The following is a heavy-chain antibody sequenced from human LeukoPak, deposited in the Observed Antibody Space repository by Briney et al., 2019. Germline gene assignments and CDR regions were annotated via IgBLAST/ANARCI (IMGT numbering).Heavy chain of an antibody. Sequence: GGSLRLSCAASGFTVSSNYMSWVRQAPGKGLEWVSVIYIGGSTYYADSAKGRFTISRDNSKNTLYLQMNSLRAEDTAVYYCAKRGLLVASFDYWGQGTLVTVSS. CDR2: IYIGGST. J-gene: IGHJ4*02. CDR1: GFTVSSNY. D-gene: IGHD5-12*01. V-gene: IGHV3-66*01. CDR3: AKRGLLVASFDY.